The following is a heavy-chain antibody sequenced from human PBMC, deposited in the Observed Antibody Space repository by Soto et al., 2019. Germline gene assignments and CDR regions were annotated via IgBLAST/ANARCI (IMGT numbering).Heavy chain of an antibody. J-gene: IGHJ6*02. V-gene: IGHV1-69*12. CDR1: GGTFSSYA. CDR2: IIPIFGTA. D-gene: IGHD4-17*01. Sequence: QVQLVQSGAEVKKPGSSVKVSCKASGGTFSSYAISWVRQAPGQGLEWMGGIIPIFGTANYAQKFQGRVTIPADEXXSXAXKELSSLRSEDTAVYYCARDEYYGDSPGGYYYGMDVWGQGTTVTVSS. CDR3: ARDEYYGDSPGGYYYGMDV.